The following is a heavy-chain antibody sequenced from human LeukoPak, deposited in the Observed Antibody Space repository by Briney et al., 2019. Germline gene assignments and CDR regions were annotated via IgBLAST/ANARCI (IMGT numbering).Heavy chain of an antibody. Sequence: SETLSLTCTVSGVSISSSNNFWGWIRQPPGKGLEWIGSIHYSGTTYYIPSLKSRVTISVDTSKNQFSLKLSSVTAADAAVYYCARHEEEDGYNAKTFDSWGQGTLVTVSS. CDR1: GVSISSSNNF. CDR3: ARHEEEDGYNAKTFDS. J-gene: IGHJ4*02. V-gene: IGHV4-39*01. CDR2: IHYSGTT. D-gene: IGHD5-24*01.